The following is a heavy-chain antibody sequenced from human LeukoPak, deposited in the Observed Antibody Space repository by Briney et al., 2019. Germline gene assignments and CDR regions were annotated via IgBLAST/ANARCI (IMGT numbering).Heavy chain of an antibody. J-gene: IGHJ2*01. CDR3: AREVMATSLGGWYFDL. D-gene: IGHD5-24*01. CDR1: GYTFTSYG. Sequence: ASVKVSCKASGYTFTSYGITWVRQAPGQGLEWMGWISTYNGNTNYAQNPQGRVTMTTDTSTSTAYMELKSLRSDDTAVYYCAREVMATSLGGWYFDLWGRGTLVTVSS. CDR2: ISTYNGNT. V-gene: IGHV1-18*01.